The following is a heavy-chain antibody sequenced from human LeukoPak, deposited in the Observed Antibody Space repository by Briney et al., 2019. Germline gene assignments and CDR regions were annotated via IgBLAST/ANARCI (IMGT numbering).Heavy chain of an antibody. D-gene: IGHD5-24*01. CDR1: GGSISSGDYY. CDR3: ARDGARDGYNLPFDY. CDR2: IYYSGST. Sequence: SQTLSLTCTVSGGSISSGDYYWSWIRQPPGKGLEWIGYIYYSGSTYYNPSLKSRVTISVDTSKNQFSLKLSSVTAADTAVYYCARDGARDGYNLPFDYWGQGTLVTVSS. J-gene: IGHJ4*02. V-gene: IGHV4-30-4*08.